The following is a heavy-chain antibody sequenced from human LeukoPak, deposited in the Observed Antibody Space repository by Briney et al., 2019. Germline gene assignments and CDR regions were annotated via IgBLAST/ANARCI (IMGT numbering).Heavy chain of an antibody. CDR3: AKEGSSGLYFDY. J-gene: IGHJ4*02. CDR1: GFTFSSYA. CDR2: ISGSGGST. V-gene: IGHV3-23*01. Sequence: AGGSLRLSCAASGFTFSSYAMSWVRQAPGKGLEWVSAISGSGGSTYYADSVKGRFTISRDNAKNSLYLQMNSLRAEDTAVYYCAKEGSSGLYFDYWGQGILVTVSS. D-gene: IGHD6-19*01.